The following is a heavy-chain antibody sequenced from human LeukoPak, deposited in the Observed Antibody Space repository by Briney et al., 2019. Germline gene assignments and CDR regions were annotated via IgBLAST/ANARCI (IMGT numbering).Heavy chain of an antibody. CDR2: IYTSGST. V-gene: IGHV4-4*07. J-gene: IGHJ3*02. D-gene: IGHD6-6*01. CDR3: ASLRSSGAFDI. CDR1: SRSISSYY. Sequence: SETLSLTCTLSSRSISSYYWGWIRHPAGEGLEWIWRIYTSGSTNYNPSLKSRVTMSVDVSKNQFSLKLGSVAAADAAVYYCASLRSSGAFDIWGQGTMVTVSS.